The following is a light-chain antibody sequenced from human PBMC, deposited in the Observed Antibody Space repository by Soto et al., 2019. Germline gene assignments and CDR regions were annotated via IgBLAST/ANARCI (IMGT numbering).Light chain of an antibody. V-gene: IGKV3-20*01. J-gene: IGKJ1*01. CDR2: DTS. Sequence: EIVSTQSPGTLSFSPGERATLSCRASQSVSSSYLAWYQQKTGQAPSLVISDTSIRATGIPDRLSGSGSGTDFSLIIGSLEPEDFAVYICQKYGASPWTCGQGTKVDIK. CDR3: QKYGASPWT. CDR1: QSVSSSY.